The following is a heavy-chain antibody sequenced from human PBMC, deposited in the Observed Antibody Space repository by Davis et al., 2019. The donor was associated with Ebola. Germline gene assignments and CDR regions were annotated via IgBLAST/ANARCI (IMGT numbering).Heavy chain of an antibody. D-gene: IGHD3-10*01. V-gene: IGHV3-7*01. CDR3: ARGGVQGVIIFGYGMDV. Sequence: GESLKISCAASGFTFSGSAMHWVRQAPGKGLEWVANIKQDGSEKYYVDSVKGRFTISRDNAKNSLYLQMNSLRAEDTAVYYCARGGVQGVIIFGYGMDVWGQGTTVTVSS. J-gene: IGHJ6*02. CDR1: GFTFSGSA. CDR2: IKQDGSEK.